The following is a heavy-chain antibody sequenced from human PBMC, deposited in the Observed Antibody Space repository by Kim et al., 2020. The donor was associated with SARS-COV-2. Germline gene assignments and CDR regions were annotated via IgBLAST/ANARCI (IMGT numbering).Heavy chain of an antibody. V-gene: IGHV4-34*01. D-gene: IGHD1-26*01. Sequence: SETLSLTCAVYGGSFSGYYWSWIRQPPGKGLEWIGEINHSGSTNYNPSLKSRVTISVDTSKNQFSLKLSSVTAADTAVYYCARVGGPRSYMRGCLAGWGQGTLVTVSS. CDR2: INHSGST. J-gene: IGHJ4*02. CDR3: ARVGGPRSYMRGCLAG. CDR1: GGSFSGYY.